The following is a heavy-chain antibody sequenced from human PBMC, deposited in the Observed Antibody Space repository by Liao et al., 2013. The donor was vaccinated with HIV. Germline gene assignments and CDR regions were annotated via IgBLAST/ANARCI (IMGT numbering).Heavy chain of an antibody. Sequence: QVQLQESGSGLVEPSQTLSLTCTVSGGSISPYYWSWIRQPPGKALEWIGFIHYRGSTNYNPSFNSRVTISVDTSKNQFSLKLTSLTAADTAVYFCARILRPEVAVALDYWGQGSLVTVSS. CDR2: IHYRGST. D-gene: IGHD1-14*01. J-gene: IGHJ4*02. CDR3: ARILRPEVAVALDY. V-gene: IGHV4-59*01. CDR1: GGSISPYY.